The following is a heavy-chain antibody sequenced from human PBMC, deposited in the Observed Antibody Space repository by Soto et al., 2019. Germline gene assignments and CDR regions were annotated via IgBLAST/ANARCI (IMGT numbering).Heavy chain of an antibody. CDR3: ARDRSRLVRGVFDY. CDR1: GYTFTSYG. V-gene: IGHV1-18*04. Sequence: ASVKVSCKASGYTFTSYGISWVRQAPGQGLEWMGWISAYNGNTNYAQKPQGRVTMTTDTSTSTAYMELRSLRSDDTAVYYCARDRSRLVRGVFDYWGQGTLVTVSS. CDR2: ISAYNGNT. J-gene: IGHJ4*02. D-gene: IGHD6-6*01.